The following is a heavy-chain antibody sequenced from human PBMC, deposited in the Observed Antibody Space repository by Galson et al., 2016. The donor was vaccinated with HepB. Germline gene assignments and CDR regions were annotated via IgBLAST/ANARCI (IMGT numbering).Heavy chain of an antibody. D-gene: IGHD4-17*01. V-gene: IGHV5-10-1*01. Sequence: QSGAEVKKPGESLRISCKGSGYSFTSYWITWVRQMPGKGLEWMGRIDLSDSYSNYSPSFQGHVTISVDKSISTAYLQWSSLKASDTAMYYCAIDYGEGWFDPWGQGTLVTVSS. CDR3: AIDYGEGWFDP. CDR1: GYSFTSYW. CDR2: IDLSDSYS. J-gene: IGHJ5*02.